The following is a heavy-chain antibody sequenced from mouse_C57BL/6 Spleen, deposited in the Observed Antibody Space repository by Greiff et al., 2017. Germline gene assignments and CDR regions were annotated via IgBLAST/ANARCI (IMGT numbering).Heavy chain of an antibody. CDR1: GYSFTSYY. Sequence: QVHVKQSGPELVKPGASVKISCKASGYSFTSYYIHWVKQRPGQGLEWIGWIYPGSGNTKYNEKFKGKATLTADTSSSTAYMQLSSLTSEDSAVYYCARDTTVSAMDYWGQGTSVTVSS. CDR3: ARDTTVSAMDY. V-gene: IGHV1-66*01. J-gene: IGHJ4*01. CDR2: IYPGSGNT. D-gene: IGHD1-1*01.